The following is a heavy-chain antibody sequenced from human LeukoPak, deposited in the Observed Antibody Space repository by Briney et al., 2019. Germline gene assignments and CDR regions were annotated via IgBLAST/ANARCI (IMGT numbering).Heavy chain of an antibody. Sequence: SETLSLTCSVSGGSVSSSSYYWGWVRQPPGKGLEWIGSINYSGTTYYNPSLQSRVTISVDTSKNQFSLKMISVTAADTAMYYCARAREGATPLRAFDFWGQGTMVTVSS. V-gene: IGHV4-39*07. CDR2: INYSGTT. CDR3: ARAREGATPLRAFDF. D-gene: IGHD1-26*01. CDR1: GGSVSSSSYY. J-gene: IGHJ3*01.